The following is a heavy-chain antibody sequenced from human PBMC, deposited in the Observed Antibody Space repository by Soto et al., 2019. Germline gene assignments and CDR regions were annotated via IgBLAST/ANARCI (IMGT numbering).Heavy chain of an antibody. J-gene: IGHJ4*02. V-gene: IGHV3-23*01. CDR3: AKSRMRYFDWLLQNPYFDY. CDR1: GFTFSSYA. Sequence: EVQLLESGGGLVQPGGSLRLSCAASGFTFSSYAMSWVRQAPGKGLEWVSAISGSGGSTYYADSVKGRFTISRDNSKNTLYLQMNSLRAEDTAVYYCAKSRMRYFDWLLQNPYFDYWGQGTLVTVSS. CDR2: ISGSGGST. D-gene: IGHD3-9*01.